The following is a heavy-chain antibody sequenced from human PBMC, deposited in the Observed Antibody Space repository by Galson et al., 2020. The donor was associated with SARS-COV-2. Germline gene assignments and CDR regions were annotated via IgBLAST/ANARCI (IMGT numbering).Heavy chain of an antibody. CDR3: ALIRPLVRGGECYYFDY. V-gene: IGHV2-70*04. CDR1: GFSLSRSGMR. J-gene: IGHJ4*02. D-gene: IGHD3-10*01. Sequence: SGPTLVKPTQTLTLTCTFSGFSLSRSGMRVSWIRQPPGKALEWLARIDWDGAKYYNTSLKTRLTIAKDTSKNQVVLTRTNMDPVDTATYYCALIRPLVRGGECYYFDYWGRGTLVTVSS. CDR2: IDWDGAK.